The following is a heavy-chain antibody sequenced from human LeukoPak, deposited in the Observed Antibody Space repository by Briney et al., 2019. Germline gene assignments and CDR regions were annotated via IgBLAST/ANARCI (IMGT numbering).Heavy chain of an antibody. CDR1: GGSFIGYY. Sequence: SETLSLTCAVYGGSFIGYYWSWIRQPPGKGLEWIGEINHSGGANYNPSLKSRVTISADTSKSQFSLKLGSVTAADTAVYYCAKVPLRFLEPFDYWGQGTLVTVSS. J-gene: IGHJ4*02. D-gene: IGHD3-3*01. V-gene: IGHV4-34*01. CDR2: INHSGGA. CDR3: AKVPLRFLEPFDY.